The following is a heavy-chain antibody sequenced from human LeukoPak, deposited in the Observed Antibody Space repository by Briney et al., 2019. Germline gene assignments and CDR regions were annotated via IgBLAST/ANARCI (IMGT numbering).Heavy chain of an antibody. V-gene: IGHV3-30*02. CDR3: AKDCELGINWNPFDY. Sequence: GGSLRLSCAASGFSFSDYGMHWVRQAPGKGLEWVAFIRFDGSNIYYADSVKGRFTISRDNPKNTLYLQMNSLRVEDTAVYYCAKDCELGINWNPFDYWGQGILATVSS. J-gene: IGHJ4*02. CDR2: IRFDGSNI. CDR1: GFSFSDYG. D-gene: IGHD7-27*01.